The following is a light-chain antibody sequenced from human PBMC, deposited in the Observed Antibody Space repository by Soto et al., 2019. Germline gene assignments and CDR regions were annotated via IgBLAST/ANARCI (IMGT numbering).Light chain of an antibody. V-gene: IGKV2-30*01. CDR2: QVS. CDR3: MQGTHWLRT. CDR1: QSLVYTDGNTY. Sequence: DVVMTQSPLSLPVTLGQPASISCRSSQSLVYTDGNTYLNWFHQRPGQSPRRLIYQVSTRDSGVPDRFSGGGSGTDFTLKIDCVEVEDVGVYYCMQGTHWLRTIGGGTTVEIK. J-gene: IGKJ4*01.